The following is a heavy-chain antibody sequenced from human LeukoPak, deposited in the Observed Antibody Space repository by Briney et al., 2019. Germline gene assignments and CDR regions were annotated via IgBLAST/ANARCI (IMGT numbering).Heavy chain of an antibody. J-gene: IGHJ4*02. Sequence: GGSLRLFCAASGFTFSNAWMSWVRQAPGKGLEWVGRIKRKTDGGTTDYAAPVKGRFTISRDDSKNTLYLQMNSLQTADTAVYYCTTDRDTANDYWGQGTLVTVSS. D-gene: IGHD5-18*01. V-gene: IGHV3-15*01. CDR3: TTDRDTANDY. CDR1: GFTFSNAW. CDR2: IKRKTDGGTT.